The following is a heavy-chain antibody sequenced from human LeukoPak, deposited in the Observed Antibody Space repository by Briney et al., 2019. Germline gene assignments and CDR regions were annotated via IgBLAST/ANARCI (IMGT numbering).Heavy chain of an antibody. D-gene: IGHD6-19*01. V-gene: IGHV3-23*01. Sequence: GGSLRLSCAASGFTFSGYAMSSVRQAPGKGLEWVSATSGSGVSTYYADSVKGRFTISRDNSKNTLYLQMNSLRAEDTAVYYCVKGPVKQGSGSLHYYYYYGMDVWGQGTTVTVSS. CDR2: TSGSGVST. CDR1: GFTFSGYA. CDR3: VKGPVKQGSGSLHYYYYYGMDV. J-gene: IGHJ6*02.